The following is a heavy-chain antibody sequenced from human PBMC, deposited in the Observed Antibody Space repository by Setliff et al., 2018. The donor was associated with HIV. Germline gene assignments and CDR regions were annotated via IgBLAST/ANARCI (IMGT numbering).Heavy chain of an antibody. Sequence: PGGSLRLSCAASGFPFSSYSMNWVRQAPGKGLEWVANIKQDGSEKYYVDSVKGRFTISRDNAKNSLYLQMNSLRAEDTAVYYCARETRPGLTRSGFDYWGQGTLVTVSS. J-gene: IGHJ4*02. CDR2: IKQDGSEK. V-gene: IGHV3-7*05. CDR1: GFPFSSYS. CDR3: ARETRPGLTRSGFDY. D-gene: IGHD1-1*01.